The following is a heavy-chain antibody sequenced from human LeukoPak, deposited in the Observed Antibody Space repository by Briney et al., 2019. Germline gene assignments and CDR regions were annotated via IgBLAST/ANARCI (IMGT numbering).Heavy chain of an antibody. V-gene: IGHV3-30*18. D-gene: IGHD3-22*01. CDR1: GFTFSIYG. J-gene: IGHJ4*02. Sequence: GRSLRLSCAASGFTFSIYGRHWVRQAPGKGLELVAFISYDGSNKYYADSVKGRYTISSDHSKNTLYLQMNSLRAEDTALYLCSKDPWQSGHYYDSSGQFDYWGQGTLVTVSS. CDR2: ISYDGSNK. CDR3: SKDPWQSGHYYDSSGQFDY.